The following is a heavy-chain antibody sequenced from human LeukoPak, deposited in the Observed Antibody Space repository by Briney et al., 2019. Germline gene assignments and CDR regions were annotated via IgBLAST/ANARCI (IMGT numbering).Heavy chain of an antibody. D-gene: IGHD6-13*01. CDR3: ARVGAAAVMYYFDY. CDR2: INHSGST. J-gene: IGHJ4*02. Sequence: ASETLSLTCAVYGGSFSGYYWCWIRQPPGKGLEWIGEINHSGSTNYNPSLKSRVTISVDTSKNQFSLKLSSVTAADTAVYYCARVGAAAVMYYFDYWGQGTLVTVSS. CDR1: GGSFSGYY. V-gene: IGHV4-34*01.